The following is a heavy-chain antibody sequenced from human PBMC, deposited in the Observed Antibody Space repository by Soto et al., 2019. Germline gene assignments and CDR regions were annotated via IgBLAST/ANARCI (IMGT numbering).Heavy chain of an antibody. CDR2: IWYDGSNK. CDR1: GFTFSSYG. D-gene: IGHD3-3*01. Sequence: GESLKISCAASGFTFSSYGMHWVRQAPGKGLEWVAVIWYDGSNKYYADSVKGRFTISRDNSKNTLYLQMNSLRAEDTAVYYCARGVRFLEWLLGYGMDVWGQGTTVTVS. V-gene: IGHV3-33*01. CDR3: ARGVRFLEWLLGYGMDV. J-gene: IGHJ6*02.